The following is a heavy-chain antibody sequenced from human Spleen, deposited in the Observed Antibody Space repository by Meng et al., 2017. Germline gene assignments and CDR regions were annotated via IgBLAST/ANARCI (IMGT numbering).Heavy chain of an antibody. CDR1: GYDFTSYW. D-gene: IGHD2-15*01. V-gene: IGHV5-51*01. CDR2: IYPGDSET. CDR3: ARRSWVFDYGMDV. J-gene: IGHJ6*02. Sequence: GESLKISCQASGYDFTSYWIGWVRQMPGKGLQWMGIIYPGDSETRYSPSFQGQVTISADKSISTAYLQWSSLKASDTAMYYCARRSWVFDYGMDVWGQGTTVTVSS.